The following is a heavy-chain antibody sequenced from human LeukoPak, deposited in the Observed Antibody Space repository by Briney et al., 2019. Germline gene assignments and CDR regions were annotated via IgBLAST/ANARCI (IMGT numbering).Heavy chain of an antibody. D-gene: IGHD3-9*01. CDR3: ARGGYDILTGYLNAFDI. Sequence: ASVKVSCKASGYTFTSYGVTWVRQAPGQGLEWMGWINPNSGGTNYAQKFQGRVTMTRDTSISTAYMELSRLRSDDTAVYYCARGGYDILTGYLNAFDIWGQGTMVTVSS. CDR2: INPNSGGT. V-gene: IGHV1-2*02. J-gene: IGHJ3*02. CDR1: GYTFTSYG.